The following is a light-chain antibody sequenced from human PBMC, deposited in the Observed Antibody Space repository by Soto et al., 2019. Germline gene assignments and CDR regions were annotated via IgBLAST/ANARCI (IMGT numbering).Light chain of an antibody. Sequence: EIVLTQSPGTLSLSPGERATLSCRASQSVSNNYLAWYQQKPGQAPRLLIDGASSSATSIPDRCSGRGSGTVFTLTISRLPQDYFAVYYRQQYGSSGTFGQGTKVDIK. CDR1: QSVSNNY. CDR2: GAS. CDR3: QQYGSSGT. V-gene: IGKV3-20*01. J-gene: IGKJ1*01.